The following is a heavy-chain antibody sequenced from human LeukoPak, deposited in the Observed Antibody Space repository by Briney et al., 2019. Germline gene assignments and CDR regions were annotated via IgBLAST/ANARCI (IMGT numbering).Heavy chain of an antibody. CDR3: ARAPYAIYYYYYMDV. CDR1: GYTFTGYY. V-gene: IGHV1-69*06. J-gene: IGHJ6*03. Sequence: SVKVSCKASGYTFTGYYMHWVRQAPGQGLEWMGGIIPIFGTANYAQKFQGRVTITAGKSTSTAYMELSSLRSEDTAVYYCARAPYAIYYYYYMDVWGKGTTVTVSS. CDR2: IIPIFGTA.